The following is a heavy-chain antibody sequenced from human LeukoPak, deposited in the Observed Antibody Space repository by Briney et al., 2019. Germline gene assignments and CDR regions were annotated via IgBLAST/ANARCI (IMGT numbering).Heavy chain of an antibody. J-gene: IGHJ3*02. CDR2: ISSSATYT. CDR1: GYTFSSHS. Sequence: GGSLRLSCAASGYTFSSHSMHWVRQAPGKGLEWVSSISSSATYTYNVDSVKGRFTISRDNAKNSLSLQRNSLRAEDTAVYYCARGWAESWEYLLVRRAFDIWGQGTMVTVSS. CDR3: ARGWAESWEYLLVRRAFDI. V-gene: IGHV3-21*01. D-gene: IGHD6-13*01.